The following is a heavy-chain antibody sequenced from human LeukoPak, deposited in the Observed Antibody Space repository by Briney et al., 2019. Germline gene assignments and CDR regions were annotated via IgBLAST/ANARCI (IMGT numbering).Heavy chain of an antibody. V-gene: IGHV4-30-2*01. CDR2: IYHSGST. Sequence: PSETLSLTCAVSGGSISSGGYSWSWIRQPPGKGLEWIGYIYHSGSTYYNPPLKSRVTISVDRSKNQFSLKLSSVTAADTAVYYCARGLNRLVDYWGQGTLVTVSS. J-gene: IGHJ4*02. CDR1: GGSISSGGYS. D-gene: IGHD2-21*01. CDR3: ARGLNRLVDY.